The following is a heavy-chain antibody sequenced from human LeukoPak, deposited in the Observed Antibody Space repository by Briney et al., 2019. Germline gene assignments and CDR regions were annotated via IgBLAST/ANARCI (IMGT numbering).Heavy chain of an antibody. J-gene: IGHJ3*02. Sequence: SQTLSLTCTVSGGSISSGSHYWSWIRQPPGKGLEWIGYTSYTGSTYYYPSLKSRVTMSVDTSKNQFSLKLSSVTAADTAVYYCARDRDWNYAFDIWGQGTMVTVSS. CDR1: GGSISSGSHY. CDR2: TSYTGST. CDR3: ARDRDWNYAFDI. V-gene: IGHV4-31*03. D-gene: IGHD1-7*01.